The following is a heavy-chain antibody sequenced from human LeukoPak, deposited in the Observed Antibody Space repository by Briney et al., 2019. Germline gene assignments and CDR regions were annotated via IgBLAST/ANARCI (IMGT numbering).Heavy chain of an antibody. CDR3: ARHGAWGVPSNWFDP. CDR1: GGSISRSSYY. D-gene: IGHD3-16*01. J-gene: IGHJ5*02. V-gene: IGHV4-39*01. CDR2: IYYTGST. Sequence: SETLSLTCTVSGGSISRSSYYWGWIRQPPGKGLEWLGSIYYTGSTYYNPSLKSRVTISVDTYNNQFSLKMSSVTAADTAVYYWARHGAWGVPSNWFDPWGQGPLVTVSS.